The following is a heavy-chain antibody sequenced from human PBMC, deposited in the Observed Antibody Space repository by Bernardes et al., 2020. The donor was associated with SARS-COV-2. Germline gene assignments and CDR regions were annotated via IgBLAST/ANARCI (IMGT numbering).Heavy chain of an antibody. Sequence: VGSLIRSCAASGFTFSDSAMHWVRRASGQGLEWVGRIKSRANSYATAYAASVKGRFTLSRDDSKNSAYLQMNSLKTEDTAVYYCVRGPSDGHGRFEYWGQGILVTVSS. CDR2: IKSRANSYAT. V-gene: IGHV3-73*01. CDR1: GFTFSDSA. CDR3: VRGPSDGHGRFEY. J-gene: IGHJ4*02.